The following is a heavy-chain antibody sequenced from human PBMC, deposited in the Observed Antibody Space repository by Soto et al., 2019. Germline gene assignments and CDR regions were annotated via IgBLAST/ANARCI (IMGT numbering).Heavy chain of an antibody. J-gene: IGHJ5*02. CDR2: VFLGDSDA. CDR3: ARRRGRCSDGVCYSWWFDP. Sequence: PGESLKISCKASGYIFTSDWIGWVRHTPDKGLEWIGFVFLGDSDARYSPAFQGQVAMSADRSGTYLQWSSLKASDTGIYYCARRRGRCSDGVCYSWWFDPWGQGTRVTVSS. V-gene: IGHV5-51*01. CDR1: GYIFTSDW. D-gene: IGHD2-8*01.